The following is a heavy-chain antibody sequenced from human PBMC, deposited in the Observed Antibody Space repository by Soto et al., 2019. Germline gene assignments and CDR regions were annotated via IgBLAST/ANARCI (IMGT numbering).Heavy chain of an antibody. J-gene: IGHJ4*02. CDR2: INPSDSYT. CDR1: GYSFTSYW. Sequence: GESLKISWQGSGYSFTSYWIGWVRQRPGKGLELMGMINPSDSYTTYRPSFQGHVTISTYKSFSTAYLQWSGLKASDTAMYYCARLGYCTGTICYTFDXWGQGTLVTVSX. V-gene: IGHV5-10-1*01. D-gene: IGHD2-2*02. CDR3: ARLGYCTGTICYTFDX.